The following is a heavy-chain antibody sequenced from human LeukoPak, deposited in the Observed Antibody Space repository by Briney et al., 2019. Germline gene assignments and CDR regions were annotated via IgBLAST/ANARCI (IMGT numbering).Heavy chain of an antibody. CDR2: IYRSGST. Sequence: PSETLSLTCAVSGYSISSGYYWGWIRQPPGKGLEWIGSIYRSGSTYYNPSLKSRVTISVDTSKNQFSLKLSSVTAADTAVYYCARHHDMYYDFWSGYYKNDRYFDLWGRGTLVTVSS. CDR1: GYSISSGYY. D-gene: IGHD3-3*01. J-gene: IGHJ2*01. V-gene: IGHV4-38-2*01. CDR3: ARHHDMYYDFWSGYYKNDRYFDL.